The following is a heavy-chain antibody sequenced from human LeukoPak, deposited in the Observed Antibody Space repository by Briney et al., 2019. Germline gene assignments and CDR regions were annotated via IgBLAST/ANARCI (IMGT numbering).Heavy chain of an antibody. J-gene: IGHJ3*02. V-gene: IGHV4-4*07. D-gene: IGHD1-26*01. CDR3: ARVLVGATDAFDI. CDR2: IYTSGST. Sequence: TSETLSLTCTVSGGSTTRYYWSWIRQPAGKGLEWIGRIYTSGSTNYDPSLKSRVTMSVDTSKNQFSLKLSSVTAADTAVYYCARVLVGATDAFDIWGQGTMVTVSS. CDR1: GGSTTRYY.